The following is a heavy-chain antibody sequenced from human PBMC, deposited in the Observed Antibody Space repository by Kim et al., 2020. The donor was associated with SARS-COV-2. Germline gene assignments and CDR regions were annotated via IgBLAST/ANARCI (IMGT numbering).Heavy chain of an antibody. CDR3: VKANSGGSWGSIRSDLYYFDY. Sequence: GGSLRLSCTASGFRFSSYAMAWVRQAPGKGLEYVSGISSGGAPDSVGGRFSVSRDNFQNTLYLQMDSLRVEDTAFYYCVKANSGGSWGSIRSDLYYFDYWGQGTLVTVSS. J-gene: IGHJ4*02. CDR1: GFRFSSYA. V-gene: IGHV3-23*01. CDR2: ISSGG. D-gene: IGHD2-15*01.